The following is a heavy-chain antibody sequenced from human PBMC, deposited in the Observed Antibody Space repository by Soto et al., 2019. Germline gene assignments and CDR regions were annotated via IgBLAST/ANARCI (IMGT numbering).Heavy chain of an antibody. CDR2: IYDSGSS. D-gene: IGHD5-12*01. Sequence: SETLSLTCTVSGASISSGDYFWSWIRQSPGKGLEWIGYIYDSGSSYYNPSLQSRATMSVDTSKNQFSLKLSSVTAADTAVYYCAREKGYISGPKNFDYWGQGTLVTVSS. V-gene: IGHV4-30-4*01. J-gene: IGHJ4*02. CDR3: AREKGYISGPKNFDY. CDR1: GASISSGDYF.